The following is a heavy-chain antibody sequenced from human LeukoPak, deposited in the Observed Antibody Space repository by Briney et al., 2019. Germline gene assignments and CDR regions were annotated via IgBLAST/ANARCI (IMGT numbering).Heavy chain of an antibody. V-gene: IGHV3-23*01. D-gene: IGHD1-26*01. Sequence: GGSLRLSCVASGFTFGSYAMSWVRQAPGKGLEWVSAISGSGVTTHYAGSVKGRFSISRNNSKNTLYLQMNSLRAEDTALYYCAKKVVVGATSPYSDFQDWGQGTLVTVSS. CDR1: GFTFGSYA. J-gene: IGHJ1*01. CDR3: AKKVVVGATSPYSDFQD. CDR2: ISGSGVTT.